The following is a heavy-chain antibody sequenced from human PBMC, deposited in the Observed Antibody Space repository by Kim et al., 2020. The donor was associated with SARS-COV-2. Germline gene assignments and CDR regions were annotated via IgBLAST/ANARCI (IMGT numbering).Heavy chain of an antibody. Sequence: GGSLRLSCAASGFTFSSYAMSWVRQAPGKGLEWVSAISGSGGSTYYADSVKGRFTISRDNSKNTLYLQMNSLRAEDTAVYYCAKDLGAAADPYYYYGMDVWGQGTTVTVSS. D-gene: IGHD6-13*01. CDR2: ISGSGGST. CDR3: AKDLGAAADPYYYYGMDV. J-gene: IGHJ6*02. CDR1: GFTFSSYA. V-gene: IGHV3-23*01.